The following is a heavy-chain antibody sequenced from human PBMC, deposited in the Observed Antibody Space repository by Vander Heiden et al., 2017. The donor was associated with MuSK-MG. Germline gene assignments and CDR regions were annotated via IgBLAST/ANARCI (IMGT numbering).Heavy chain of an antibody. CDR3: ATDINLPAATVY. V-gene: IGHV1-24*01. D-gene: IGHD2-2*01. CDR1: GYTLTELS. J-gene: IGHJ4*02. CDR2: FDPEDGET. Sequence: QVQLVQSGAEVKKPGASVKVSCKVSGYTLTELSIHWMRQAPGKGLEWMGGFDPEDGETIYAQKFQGRVTMTEDTSTDTAYMELSSLRSEDTAVYYCATDINLPAATVYWGQGTLVTVSS.